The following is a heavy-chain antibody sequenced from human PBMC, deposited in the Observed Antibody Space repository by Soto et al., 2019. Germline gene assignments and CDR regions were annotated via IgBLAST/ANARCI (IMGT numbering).Heavy chain of an antibody. D-gene: IGHD3-3*01. CDR3: ARAPILVGVTPYENYFDS. Sequence: SVKVSCKASGGTFSNSVISWVRQAPVQGLEWMGGSIPIFGTANYAQKFQGRVTIIADESTSTAYMELTSLRSEDTAVYYCARAPILVGVTPYENYFDSWGQGTLVTVSS. CDR1: GGTFSNSV. V-gene: IGHV1-69*13. J-gene: IGHJ4*02. CDR2: SIPIFGTA.